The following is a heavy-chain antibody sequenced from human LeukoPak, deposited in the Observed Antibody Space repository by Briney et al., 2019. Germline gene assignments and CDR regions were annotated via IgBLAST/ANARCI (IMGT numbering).Heavy chain of an antibody. CDR1: GGSISSGDYY. CDR3: ARADILTGYYYFDY. V-gene: IGHV4-30-4*01. CDR2: IYYSGST. D-gene: IGHD3-9*01. J-gene: IGHJ4*02. Sequence: SQTLSLTCTVSGGSISSGDYYWSWIRQPPGKGLEWIGYIYYSGSTYYNPSLESRVTIPVDTSKNQFSLKLSSVTAADTAVYYCARADILTGYYYFDYWGQGTLVTVSS.